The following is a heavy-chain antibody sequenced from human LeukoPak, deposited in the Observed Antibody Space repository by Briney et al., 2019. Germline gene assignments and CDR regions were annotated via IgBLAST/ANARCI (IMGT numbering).Heavy chain of an antibody. V-gene: IGHV1-2*02. CDR3: ARDLSTSATWEFDY. CDR1: GYTFTDYL. J-gene: IGHJ4*02. D-gene: IGHD6-25*01. Sequence: GAPVKVSCKTSGYTFTDYLMHWVRQAPGQGLEWMGWINLDSGGTKYAQRFQGRVTMTRDTSISTAYMDLSRLRSDDTAVYYCARDLSTSATWEFDYWGQGTLVTVSS. CDR2: INLDSGGT.